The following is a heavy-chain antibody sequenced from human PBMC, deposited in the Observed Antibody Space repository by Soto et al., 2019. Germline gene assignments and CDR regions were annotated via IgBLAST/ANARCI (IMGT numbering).Heavy chain of an antibody. CDR3: ARDHVYGDYPEYFQH. Sequence: EVQLVESGGGLIQPGGSLRLSCAASGFTVSSNYMSWVRQAPGKGLEWVSVIYSGGSTYYADSVKGRFTISRDNSKNSLYLQMNSLIAEDTAVYYWARDHVYGDYPEYFQHWGQGTLVTVSS. J-gene: IGHJ1*01. V-gene: IGHV3-53*01. CDR1: GFTVSSNY. CDR2: IYSGGST. D-gene: IGHD4-17*01.